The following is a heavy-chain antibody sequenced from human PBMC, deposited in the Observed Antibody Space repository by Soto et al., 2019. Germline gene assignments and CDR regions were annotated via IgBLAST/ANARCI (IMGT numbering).Heavy chain of an antibody. CDR3: ARDRVAATQYYGMDV. J-gene: IGHJ6*02. Sequence: QVQLVESGGGVVQPGRSLRLSCAASGFTFSSYGMHWVRQAPGKGLEWVAVIWYDGSNKYYADSVKGRFTISRDNYKNTLYLQMSSLSAEDTAVYYCARDRVAATQYYGMDVWGQGTTVTVSS. CDR2: IWYDGSNK. V-gene: IGHV3-33*01. D-gene: IGHD2-15*01. CDR1: GFTFSSYG.